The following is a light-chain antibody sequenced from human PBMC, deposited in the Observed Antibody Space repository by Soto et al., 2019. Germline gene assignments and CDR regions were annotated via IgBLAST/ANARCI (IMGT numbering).Light chain of an antibody. V-gene: IGKV3-15*01. CDR3: QQNNNWPPIT. CDR1: QSVSSN. CDR2: AAS. Sequence: EIVMTQSPATLSVSPGERATLSCRASQSVSSNLAWYQQKPGQAPRLLIYAASTRATGVPARFSGSGSGTEFTLTIRSLQSEDFAVYYCQQNNNWPPITFGQGTRLEIK. J-gene: IGKJ5*01.